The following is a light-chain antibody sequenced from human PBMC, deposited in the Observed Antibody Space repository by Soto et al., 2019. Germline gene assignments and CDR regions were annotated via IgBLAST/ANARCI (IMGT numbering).Light chain of an antibody. J-gene: IGKJ1*01. Sequence: DIQMTQSPSSLSASVGDRVTITCRASQSISSYLNWYQQKPGKAPKLLIYEASSLQSGVPSRFSGSGSGTDFTLTISSLQPEDFATYYCQQSDTTPWTFGQGTKWIS. CDR3: QQSDTTPWT. CDR1: QSISSY. V-gene: IGKV1-39*01. CDR2: EAS.